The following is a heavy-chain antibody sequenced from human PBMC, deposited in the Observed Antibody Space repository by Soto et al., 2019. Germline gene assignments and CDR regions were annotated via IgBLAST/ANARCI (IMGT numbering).Heavy chain of an antibody. CDR3: AKAPRGFNFFLDY. J-gene: IGHJ4*02. D-gene: IGHD5-12*01. CDR1: GFTFSNYA. V-gene: IGHV3-23*01. CDR2: ISGSGDIR. Sequence: GGSLRLSCAASGFTFSNYAVSWVRQAPGKGLEWVSTISGSGDIRDYADSVKGRFTISRDNSKNTLFLQMNSLRAEDTAVYYCAKAPRGFNFFLDYWGQGTLVTVSS.